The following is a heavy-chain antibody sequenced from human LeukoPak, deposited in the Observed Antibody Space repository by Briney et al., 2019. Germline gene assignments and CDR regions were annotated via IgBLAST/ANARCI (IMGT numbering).Heavy chain of an antibody. CDR1: RYSFTSSW. CDR3: ARAGDSYGYFDY. V-gene: IGHV5-51*03. D-gene: IGHD5-18*01. Sequence: KPGESLKISCKGSRYSFTSSWIAWVRQMPGKGLEWMGIIYPGDSDTRYSPSFRGQVTTSADKSISTAYLQWSSLKASDTAIYFCARAGDSYGYFDYWGQGTLVTVSS. CDR2: IYPGDSDT. J-gene: IGHJ4*02.